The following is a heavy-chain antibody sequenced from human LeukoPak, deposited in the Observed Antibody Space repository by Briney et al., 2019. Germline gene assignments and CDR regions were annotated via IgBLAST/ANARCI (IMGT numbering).Heavy chain of an antibody. D-gene: IGHD6-19*01. CDR3: ASAVAGAFDY. CDR1: GFTFSSYS. CDR2: ITRDGDST. J-gene: IGHJ4*02. V-gene: IGHV3-43D*03. Sequence: GGSLRLSCAASGFTFSSYSMNWVRQAPGKGLEWVSLITRDGDSTYYADSVKGRFTISRDNCKNSVYLQMYSLRAEDTALYYCASAVAGAFDYWGQGTLVTVSS.